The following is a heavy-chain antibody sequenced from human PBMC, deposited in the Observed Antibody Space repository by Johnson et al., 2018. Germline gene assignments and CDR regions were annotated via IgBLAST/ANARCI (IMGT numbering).Heavy chain of an antibody. CDR1: GFTFSSYG. J-gene: IGHJ1*01. CDR2: ISSDGSNK. D-gene: IGHD3-22*01. Sequence: QVQLVESGGGLVQPGGSLRLSCTASGFTFSSYGMHWVRQAPGKGLEWVASISSDGSNKNYADSVKDRFNISRDNSKNSLFLQMTSLRAEDTAVYYCAKAGYYDSSGYYYYFQHWGQGTLVTVSS. V-gene: IGHV3-30*18. CDR3: AKAGYYDSSGYYYYFQH.